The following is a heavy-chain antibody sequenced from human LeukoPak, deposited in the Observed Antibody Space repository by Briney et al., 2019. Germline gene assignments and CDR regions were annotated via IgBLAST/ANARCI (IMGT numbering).Heavy chain of an antibody. CDR1: GFIFSDYS. CDR3: ARGDSSSSPFYYYYMDV. J-gene: IGHJ6*03. V-gene: IGHV3-21*01. D-gene: IGHD6-6*01. Sequence: PGGSLRLSCAASGFIFSDYSMNWVRQAPGKGLEWVSFISSSSSYIYYADSMKGRFTISRDNAQNSLYLQMNSLRAEDTAVYYCARGDSSSSPFYYYYMDVWGKGTTVTVSS. CDR2: ISSSSSYI.